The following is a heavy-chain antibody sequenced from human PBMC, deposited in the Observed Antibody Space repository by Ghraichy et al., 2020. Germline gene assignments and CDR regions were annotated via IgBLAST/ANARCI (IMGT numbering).Heavy chain of an antibody. CDR2: INPSGGTT. CDR3: ARGCSGCSVDY. J-gene: IGHJ4*02. CDR1: GYTFTSYY. D-gene: IGHD6-19*01. Sequence: ASVKVSCKASGYTFTSYYIHWVRQAPGQGLEWMGIINPSGGTTRYAQKFQGRVTMTRDTSTSTVYMELSSLRSEDTAVYYCARGCSGCSVDYWGQGTLVTVSS. V-gene: IGHV1-46*03.